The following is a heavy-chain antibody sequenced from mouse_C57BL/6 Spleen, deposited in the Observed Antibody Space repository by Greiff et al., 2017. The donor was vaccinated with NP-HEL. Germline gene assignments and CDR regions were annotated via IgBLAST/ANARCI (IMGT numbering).Heavy chain of an antibody. CDR2: INPNNGGT. J-gene: IGHJ4*01. Sequence: EVQLHQSGPELVKPGASVKISCKASGYTFTDYYMNWVKQSHGKSLEWIGDINPNNGGTSYNQKFKGKATLTVDKSSSTAYMELRSLTSEDSAVYYCARGDYGSSYGYYAMDYWGQGTSVTVAS. V-gene: IGHV1-26*01. CDR3: ARGDYGSSYGYYAMDY. CDR1: GYTFTDYY. D-gene: IGHD1-1*01.